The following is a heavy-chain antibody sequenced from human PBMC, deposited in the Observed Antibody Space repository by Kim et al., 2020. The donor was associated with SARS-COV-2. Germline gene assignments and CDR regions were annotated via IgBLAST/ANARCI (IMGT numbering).Heavy chain of an antibody. CDR2: ITSDGSDK. D-gene: IGHD3-16*01. CDR1: GFTFRNYA. CDR3: ARVFSDAFSWGSYRH. J-gene: IGHJ4*02. Sequence: GGSLRLSCTASGFTFRNYAMHWVRQAPGKGLEWVSSITSDGSDKYYADSVQGRFTISRDNSKNTVYLQINTLRSDDTAVYYCARVFSDAFSWGSYRHWSQGTLVTVSS. V-gene: IGHV3-30*04.